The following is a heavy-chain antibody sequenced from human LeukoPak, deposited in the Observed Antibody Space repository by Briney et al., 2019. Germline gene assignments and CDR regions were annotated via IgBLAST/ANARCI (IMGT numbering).Heavy chain of an antibody. D-gene: IGHD5-18*01. CDR2: IKSKTDGGTT. V-gene: IGHV3-15*01. CDR1: GFTFSSHA. J-gene: IGHJ4*02. Sequence: GGSLRLCCAASGFTFSSHAMSWVRQAPGKGLQWVGRIKSKTDGGTTDYVAPVKGRFTISRDDSKNTVYLQMNSLKTEDTAVYYCTTDAAGYNYGSLGYWGQGTLVTVSS. CDR3: TTDAAGYNYGSLGY.